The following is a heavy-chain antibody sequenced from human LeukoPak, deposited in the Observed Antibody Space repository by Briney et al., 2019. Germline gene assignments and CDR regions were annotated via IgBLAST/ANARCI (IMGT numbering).Heavy chain of an antibody. CDR2: IYPGDSDT. CDR1: GSTFNTYW. V-gene: IGHV5-51*01. J-gene: IGHJ4*02. D-gene: IGHD6-19*01. CDR3: VRHKGGSGWSFDY. Sequence: GESLKISCDGSGSTFNTYWIGWVRQMPGKGLEWMGIIYPGDSDTRYSPSFQGQVTISADKSISTAYLQWSSLQASDTAMYYCVRHKGGSGWSFDYWGQGTLVTVSS.